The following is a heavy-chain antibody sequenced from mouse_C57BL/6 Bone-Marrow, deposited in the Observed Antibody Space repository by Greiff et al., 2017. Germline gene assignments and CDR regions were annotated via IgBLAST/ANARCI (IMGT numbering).Heavy chain of an antibody. CDR1: GYTFTSYG. V-gene: IGHV1-81*01. J-gene: IGHJ2*01. CDR2: NYPRSGNT. Sequence: QVQLQQSGAELARPGASVKLSCKASGYTFTSYGISWVKQSTGQGLEWIGENYPRSGNTSYNEQFKGKATLTADTSPSTAYMELRSLTSEDSAVYFCARWGNWCFDYWGQGTTLTVSS. D-gene: IGHD4-1*01. CDR3: ARWGNWCFDY.